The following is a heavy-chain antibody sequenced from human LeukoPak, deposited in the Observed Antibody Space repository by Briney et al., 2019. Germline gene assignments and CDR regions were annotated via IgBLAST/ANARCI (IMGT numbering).Heavy chain of an antibody. J-gene: IGHJ6*03. D-gene: IGHD3-10*01. V-gene: IGHV1-69*06. CDR2: IIPIFGTA. CDR1: GGTFSSYA. CDR3: ARDLWFGELLWANYYYYYMDV. Sequence: GASVKVSCKASGGTFSSYAISWVRQAPGQGLEWMGGIIPIFGTANYAQKFQGRVTITADKSTSTAYMELSSLRSEDTAVYYCARDLWFGELLWANYYYYYMDVWGKGTTVTISS.